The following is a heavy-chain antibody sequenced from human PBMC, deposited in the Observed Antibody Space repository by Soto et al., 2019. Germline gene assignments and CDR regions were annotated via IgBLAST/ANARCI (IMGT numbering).Heavy chain of an antibody. CDR3: ARLTAPKGFDS. Sequence: GGSLRLSCSASGFTFGSYAMSWVRQAPGKGLEWVSTISGSNAGTYYADSVEGRFTISRDNSKNTLYLQMNSLRAEDTAVYSCARLTAPKGFDSWGQGTLVTVSS. CDR2: ISGSNAGT. J-gene: IGHJ4*02. D-gene: IGHD2-21*02. CDR1: GFTFGSYA. V-gene: IGHV3-23*01.